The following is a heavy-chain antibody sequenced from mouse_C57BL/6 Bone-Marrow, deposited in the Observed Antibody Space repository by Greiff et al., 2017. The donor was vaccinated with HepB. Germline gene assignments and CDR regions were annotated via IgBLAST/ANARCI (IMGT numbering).Heavy chain of an antibody. CDR2: IYYSGTI. V-gene: IGHV3-5*01. CDR3: ARDVQFITTVVAFRYFDV. J-gene: IGHJ1*03. D-gene: IGHD1-1*01. CDR1: GISITTGNYR. Sequence: EVQLKESGPGLVKPSQTVFLTCTVTGISITTGNYRWSWIRQFPGNKLEWIGYIYYSGTITYNPSLTSRTTITRDTPKNQFFLEMNSLTAEDTATYYCARDVQFITTVVAFRYFDVWGTGTTVTVSS.